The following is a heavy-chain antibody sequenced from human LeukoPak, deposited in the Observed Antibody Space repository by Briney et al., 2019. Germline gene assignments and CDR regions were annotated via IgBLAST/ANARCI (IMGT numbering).Heavy chain of an antibody. J-gene: IGHJ4*02. D-gene: IGHD6-19*01. Sequence: GGSLRLSCAASGFTVSSNYMSWVRQAPGKGLEWVSVIYSGGSTYYADSVKGRFTISRDNSKNTLYLQMNSLRAEDTAVYYCARATPFPVAGYFDYWGQGTLVTVSS. CDR3: ARATPFPVAGYFDY. CDR1: GFTVSSNY. CDR2: IYSGGST. V-gene: IGHV3-53*01.